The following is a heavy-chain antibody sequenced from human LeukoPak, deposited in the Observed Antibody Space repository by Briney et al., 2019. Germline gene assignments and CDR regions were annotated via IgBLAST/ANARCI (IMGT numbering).Heavy chain of an antibody. D-gene: IGHD3-9*01. CDR2: IGSSGSSI. CDR1: GFTFSDYY. CDR3: ASKYDILTGFDY. V-gene: IGHV3-11*01. J-gene: IGHJ4*02. Sequence: GGSLRLSCAASGFTFSDYYMSWIRQAPGKGLEWVSYIGSSGSSIYYADSVKGRFTISRDNAKNSLYLQMNSLRAEDTAVYYCASKYDILTGFDYWGQGTLVTVSS.